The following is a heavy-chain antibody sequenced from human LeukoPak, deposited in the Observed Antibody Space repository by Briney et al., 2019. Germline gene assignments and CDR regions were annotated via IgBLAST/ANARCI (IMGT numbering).Heavy chain of an antibody. D-gene: IGHD2-15*01. Sequence: ASVKVSCKASGYTFTSYYMHWVLQAPGHGLEWMGIINPSGGSTSYAQKFQGRVTMTRDTSTSTVYMELSSLRSEDTAVYYCARSLVAVTLRVDYWGQGTLVTVSS. CDR1: GYTFTSYY. V-gene: IGHV1-46*01. J-gene: IGHJ4*02. CDR3: ARSLVAVTLRVDY. CDR2: INPSGGST.